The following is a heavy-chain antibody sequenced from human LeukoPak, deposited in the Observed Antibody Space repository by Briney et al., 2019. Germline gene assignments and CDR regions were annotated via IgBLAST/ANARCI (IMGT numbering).Heavy chain of an antibody. CDR3: ARDTYSGTYAGSGAGY. CDR1: GGSVSSASYY. D-gene: IGHD1-26*01. V-gene: IGHV4-61*01. J-gene: IGHJ4*02. Sequence: SETLSLTCTVSGGSVSSASYYWSWIRQPPGRGLEWIGYVYNSGTTSYNPSLKSRVTISLDMSKNQFSLKLPSVTAADTAVYYCARDTYSGTYAGSGAGYWGLGTLVTVSS. CDR2: VYNSGTT.